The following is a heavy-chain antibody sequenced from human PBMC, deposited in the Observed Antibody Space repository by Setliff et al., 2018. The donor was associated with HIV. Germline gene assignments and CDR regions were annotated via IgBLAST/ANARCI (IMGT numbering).Heavy chain of an antibody. V-gene: IGHV1-18*01. Sequence: ASVKVSCKASGYTFTSYGISWVRQAPGQGLEWMGWISAYNGNTNYAQKLQGRVTMTTDTSTSTAYMELRSLRSDDTAVYCCARVLVPLGYCSSTSCHYYYYYMDVWGKGTTVTVSS. D-gene: IGHD2-2*01. J-gene: IGHJ6*03. CDR2: ISAYNGNT. CDR3: ARVLVPLGYCSSTSCHYYYYYMDV. CDR1: GYTFTSYG.